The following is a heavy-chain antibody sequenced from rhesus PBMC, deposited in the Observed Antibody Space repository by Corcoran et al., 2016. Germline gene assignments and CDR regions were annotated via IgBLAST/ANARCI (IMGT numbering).Heavy chain of an antibody. CDR1: GYSISRNS. D-gene: IGHD2-15*01. Sequence: QVQLQESGPGLVKPSGTLAITCPVYGYSISRNSWNWIRQPPGKGLEWIGGIYGSGGINYLHPSLQSRVTLSVDTSKNQFSLKLSSVTAADTAVYYYARALLFDYWGQGVLVTVSS. CDR2: IYGSGGIN. V-gene: IGHV4S14*01. CDR3: ARALLFDY. J-gene: IGHJ4*01.